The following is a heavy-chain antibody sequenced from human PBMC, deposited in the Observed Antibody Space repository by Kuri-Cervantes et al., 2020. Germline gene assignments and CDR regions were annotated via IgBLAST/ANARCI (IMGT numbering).Heavy chain of an antibody. Sequence: GSLRLSCTVSGGSISSSSYYWGWIRQPPGKGLEWIGSIYYSGSTYYNPSLKSRVTISVDTSKNQFSLKLSSVTAADTAVYYCVRYYGSGSYYNDGLNWFDPWGQGTLVTVSS. V-gene: IGHV4-39*07. CDR3: VRYYGSGSYYNDGLNWFDP. CDR2: IYYSGST. CDR1: GGSISSSSYY. D-gene: IGHD3-10*01. J-gene: IGHJ5*02.